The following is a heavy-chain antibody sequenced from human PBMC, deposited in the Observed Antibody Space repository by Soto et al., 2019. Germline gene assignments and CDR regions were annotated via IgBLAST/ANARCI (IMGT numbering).Heavy chain of an antibody. CDR3: TTPTPLRRAMITNINFDF. V-gene: IGHV1-24*01. CDR1: GHTLTELS. CDR2: FDPEGGEA. Sequence: ASVKVSCKLSGHTLTELSIHWVRQAPGKGLEWMGGFDPEGGEAIHAQKWHGRVTVTEDTVTDPAYMQLCGLNADNTADYCCTTPTPLRRAMITNINFDFWGQGTPVTVSS. J-gene: IGHJ4*02. D-gene: IGHD3-22*01.